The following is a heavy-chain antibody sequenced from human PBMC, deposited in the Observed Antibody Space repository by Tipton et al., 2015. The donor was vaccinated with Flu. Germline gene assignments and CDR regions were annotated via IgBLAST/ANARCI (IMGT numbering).Heavy chain of an antibody. J-gene: IGHJ6*02. CDR1: GFTLGRYG. D-gene: IGHD3-9*01. Sequence: SLRLSCVVSGFTLGRYGMSWVRQAPGKGLEWVAGFSGSAITTYFADSVRGRFTISRDNFKSTLYLQMNSLRAEDTAVYYCTRDRTNVLRYFDAGMDVWGQGTTVTVSS. CDR2: FSGSAITT. V-gene: IGHV3-23*01. CDR3: TRDRTNVLRYFDAGMDV.